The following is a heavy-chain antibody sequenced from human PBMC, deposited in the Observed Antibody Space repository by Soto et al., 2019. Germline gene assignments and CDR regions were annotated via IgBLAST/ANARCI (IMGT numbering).Heavy chain of an antibody. D-gene: IGHD6-6*01. CDR1: GFTFSTYA. CDR3: AKNWDTTIRSSSH. CDR2: ISGTGGST. V-gene: IGHV3-23*01. J-gene: IGHJ4*02. Sequence: EVQLLESGGGLVQPGGSLRLSCAASGFTFSTYAMSWVRQAPGKGLEWVSAISGTGGSTYYADSVKGRFTISRDNSKNTLYLQMNSLRAEDTAVYYCAKNWDTTIRSSSHWGQGTLVTVSS.